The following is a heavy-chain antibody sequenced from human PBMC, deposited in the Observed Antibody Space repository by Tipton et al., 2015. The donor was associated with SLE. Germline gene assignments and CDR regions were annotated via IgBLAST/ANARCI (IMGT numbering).Heavy chain of an antibody. J-gene: IGHJ4*02. V-gene: IGHV3-66*02. CDR2: IIGGSST. Sequence: SLRLSCAASGFSVSVNYMSWVRQAPGKGLEWVSIIIGGSSTYYADSVKGRFTISRDNSKNTVYLQMNSLRTVDTGVYYCAGQRGYSGFIDYWGQGTLVTVSS. CDR1: GFSVSVNY. D-gene: IGHD5-12*01. CDR3: AGQRGYSGFIDY.